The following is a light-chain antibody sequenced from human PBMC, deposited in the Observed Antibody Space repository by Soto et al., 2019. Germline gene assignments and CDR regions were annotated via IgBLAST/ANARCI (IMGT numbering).Light chain of an antibody. CDR3: QHYNSYSEA. CDR1: QQISKH. J-gene: IGKJ1*01. Sequence: DIQMTQSPPSLSASVGDRVTITCQASQQISKHLNWYQQKPGKAPKLLIYKASTLKSGVPSRFSGSGSGTEFTLTISSLQPDDFATYYCQHYNSYSEAFGQGTKVDIK. V-gene: IGKV1-5*03. CDR2: KAS.